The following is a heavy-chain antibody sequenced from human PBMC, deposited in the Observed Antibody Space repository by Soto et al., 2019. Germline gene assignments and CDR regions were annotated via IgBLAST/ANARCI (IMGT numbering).Heavy chain of an antibody. V-gene: IGHV3-48*02. CDR3: AREGLLWFGELIRNYYNYAMDV. CDR1: GFTFRSYN. J-gene: IGHJ6*02. Sequence: LRLSCAASGFTFRSYNMNWVRQSPGKGLDWLSYISSSSSTIYYADSVKGRFTISRDNAKNSLYLQMNNLRDEDTAVYYCAREGLLWFGELIRNYYNYAMDVWGQGTTVTVSS. CDR2: ISSSSSTI. D-gene: IGHD3-10*01.